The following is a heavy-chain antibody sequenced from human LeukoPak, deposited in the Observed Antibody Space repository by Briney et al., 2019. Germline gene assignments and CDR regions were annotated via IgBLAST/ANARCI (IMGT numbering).Heavy chain of an antibody. CDR3: ARAGRGYDSTSHYYYYMDV. CDR1: GFTFSSYS. V-gene: IGHV3-7*01. Sequence: GGSLRLSSAASGFTFSSYSMNWARQAPGKGLEWVANIKQDGSEKYYMECVKGRFTISRDNAKSSLYLQMNSLRAEDTAVYYCARAGRGYDSTSHYYYYMDVWGKGTTVTVSS. CDR2: IKQDGSEK. J-gene: IGHJ6*03. D-gene: IGHD5-12*01.